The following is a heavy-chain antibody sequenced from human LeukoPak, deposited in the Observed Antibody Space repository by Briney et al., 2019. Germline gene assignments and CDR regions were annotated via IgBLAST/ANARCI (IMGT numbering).Heavy chain of an antibody. CDR2: INTNTGNP. D-gene: IGHD5-12*01. CDR3: ARGAASYSGYDPMSPPGYYYYYGMDV. V-gene: IGHV7-4-1*02. CDR1: GYTFTSYA. J-gene: IGHJ6*02. Sequence: ASVKVSCKASGYTFTSYAMNWVRQAPGQGLEWMGWINTNTGNPTYAQGFTGRFVFSLDTSVSTAYLQISSLKAEDTAVYYCARGAASYSGYDPMSPPGYYYYYGMDVWGQGTTVTVSS.